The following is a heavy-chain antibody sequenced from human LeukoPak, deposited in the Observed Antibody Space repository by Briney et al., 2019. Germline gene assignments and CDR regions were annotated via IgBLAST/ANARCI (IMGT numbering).Heavy chain of an antibody. CDR3: ARDKGYDILTGYHIDAFDI. D-gene: IGHD3-9*01. Sequence: SETLSLTCTVSGGSISSGSYYWSWIRQPAGKGLEWIGRIYTSGSTTYNSSLKSRVTISLDTSKNHFSLRLSSVTAADTAVYYCARDKGYDILTGYHIDAFDIWGQGTMVTVSS. CDR2: IYTSGST. V-gene: IGHV4-61*02. CDR1: GGSISSGSYY. J-gene: IGHJ3*02.